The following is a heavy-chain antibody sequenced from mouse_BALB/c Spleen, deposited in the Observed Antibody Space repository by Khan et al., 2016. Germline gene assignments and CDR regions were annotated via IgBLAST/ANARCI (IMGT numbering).Heavy chain of an antibody. CDR2: IWGGGST. CDR1: GFSLTDYG. CDR3: AKQAYYNPFAY. Sequence: QVQLKESGPGLVAPSQSLSITCTVSGFSLTDYGVSWIRQPPGKGLEWLGVIWGGGSTYYNSALKSRLSISKDNSKSNAFSKMNSLQTDDTAVDYCAKQAYYNPFAYWGQGTLVTVS. V-gene: IGHV2-6-5*01. J-gene: IGHJ3*01. D-gene: IGHD2-12*01.